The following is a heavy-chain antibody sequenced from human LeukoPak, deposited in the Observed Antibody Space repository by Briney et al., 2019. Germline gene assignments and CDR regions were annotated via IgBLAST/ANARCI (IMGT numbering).Heavy chain of an antibody. CDR3: TRPGIAAAGGGY. V-gene: IGHV3-73*01. J-gene: IGHJ4*02. CDR2: IRSKANSYAT. CDR1: GFTFSGSA. Sequence: PGGSLRLSCAASGFTFSGSAMHWVRQASGKGLEWVGRIRSKANSYATAYAASVKGRFTISRDDSKNTAYLQMNSLKTEDTAVYYCTRPGIAAAGGGYWGQGTLATVSS. D-gene: IGHD6-13*01.